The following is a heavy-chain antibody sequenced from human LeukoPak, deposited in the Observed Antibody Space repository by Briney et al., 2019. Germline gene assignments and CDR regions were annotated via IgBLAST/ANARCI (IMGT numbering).Heavy chain of an antibody. Sequence: ASLKVSCKPSGYDLINYGISWVRQAPGQGLEWMGWRSIYNGNTAYKLQGRVTMTTDTSTNTAYMEVRSLRSDDTAVYYCARGGPFPSSSSAREYYLDYWGQGTLVTVSS. CDR2: RSIYNGNT. D-gene: IGHD6-6*01. J-gene: IGHJ4*02. CDR1: GYDLINYG. CDR3: ARGGPFPSSSSAREYYLDY. V-gene: IGHV1-18*01.